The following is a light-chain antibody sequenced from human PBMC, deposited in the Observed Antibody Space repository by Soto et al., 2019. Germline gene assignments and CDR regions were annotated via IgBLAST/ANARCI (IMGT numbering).Light chain of an antibody. CDR1: QSVSNN. CDR2: GAS. Sequence: EIVMTQSPATLSVSPGETATLSCRASQSVSNNVAWYQQKPGQAPRLLILGASTRATGIPARFSGSGSGTEFTLSISSLQSEDFAVYYCKQYKSFSLTFGGGTRVEVK. J-gene: IGKJ4*01. CDR3: KQYKSFSLT. V-gene: IGKV3-15*01.